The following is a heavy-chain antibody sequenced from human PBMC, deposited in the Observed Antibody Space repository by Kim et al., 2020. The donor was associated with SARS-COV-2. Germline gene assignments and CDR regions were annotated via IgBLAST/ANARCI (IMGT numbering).Heavy chain of an antibody. Sequence: TTYADPVKGRFTISRDNSRNTLYLQMSSLRAEDTAIYYCANPRQPDYWGQGTLVTVSS. CDR3: ANPRQPDY. V-gene: IGHV3-23*01. J-gene: IGHJ4*02. D-gene: IGHD6-13*01. CDR2: T.